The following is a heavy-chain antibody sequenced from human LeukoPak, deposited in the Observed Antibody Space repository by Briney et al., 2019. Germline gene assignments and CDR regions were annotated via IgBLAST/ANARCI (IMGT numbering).Heavy chain of an antibody. D-gene: IGHD4-23*01. CDR2: ISYDGSNK. J-gene: IGHJ3*02. CDR1: GFTFSSYG. Sequence: PGGSLRLSCAASGFTFSSYGMHWVRQAPGKGLEWVAVISYDGSNKYYADSVKGRFTISRDNSKNTLYLQMNSLRAEDTAVYYCARDDYGGKGNAFDIWGQGTMVTVSS. CDR3: ARDDYGGKGNAFDI. V-gene: IGHV3-30*03.